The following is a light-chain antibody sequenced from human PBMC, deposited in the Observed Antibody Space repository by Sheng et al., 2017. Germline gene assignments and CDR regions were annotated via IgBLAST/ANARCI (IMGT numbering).Light chain of an antibody. CDR1: QSVRTN. J-gene: IGKJ2*01. CDR3: QQYGSSPYT. CDR2: DAS. Sequence: EIVMTQSPVTLSVSPGEKVTLSCRASQSVRTNLAWYQQKPGQAPRLLIYDASTRVTGIPARFSGSASGTEFTLTISSLQSEDFAVYYCQQYGSSPYTFGQGTKLEI. V-gene: IGKV3-15*01.